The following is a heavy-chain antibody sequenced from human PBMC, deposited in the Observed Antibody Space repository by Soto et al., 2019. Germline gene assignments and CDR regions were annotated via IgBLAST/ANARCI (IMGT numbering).Heavy chain of an antibody. J-gene: IGHJ4*02. D-gene: IGHD3-10*01. CDR3: AKKVNSGSGSQFFDY. CDR1: GFTSSSYS. CDR2: FRSGGDDDTT. Sequence: GGSLRLSCAASGFTSSSYSMSWVRQAPGKGLEWVSGFRSGGDDDTTYYADSVRGRFTISRDNSKNTLFLQMNSLRAEDTAIYYCAKKVNSGSGSQFFDYWGQGTLVTV. V-gene: IGHV3-23*01.